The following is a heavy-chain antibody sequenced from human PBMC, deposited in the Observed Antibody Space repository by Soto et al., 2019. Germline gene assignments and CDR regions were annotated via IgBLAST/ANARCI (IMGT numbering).Heavy chain of an antibody. CDR3: ATPDCSSTSCYGHYYYYMDV. V-gene: IGHV4-39*01. D-gene: IGHD2-2*01. J-gene: IGHJ6*03. CDR2: IYYSGST. Sequence: QLQLQESGPGLVKPSETLSLTCTVSGGSISSSSYYWGWIRQPPGKGLEWIGRIYYSGSTYYNPSLKSRVTISVDTSKNQFSLKLSSVTAADTAVYYCATPDCSSTSCYGHYYYYMDVWGKGTTVTVSS. CDR1: GGSISSSSYY.